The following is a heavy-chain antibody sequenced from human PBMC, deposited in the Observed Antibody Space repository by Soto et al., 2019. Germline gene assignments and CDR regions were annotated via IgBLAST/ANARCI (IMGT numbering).Heavy chain of an antibody. CDR2: ISGSGRDI. D-gene: IGHD5-18*01. CDR1: GLTFSDYY. V-gene: IGHV3-11*01. J-gene: IGHJ4*02. CDR3: AREDRGQLWSPFDY. Sequence: QVQLVESGGGLVKPGGSLRLSCAASGLTFSDYYMNWIRQAPGKGLEWVSYISGSGRDIRYADSVEGRFTISRDNAKKSLYLQMTSLRAEDTAVYYFAREDRGQLWSPFDYWGQGTLVTVSS.